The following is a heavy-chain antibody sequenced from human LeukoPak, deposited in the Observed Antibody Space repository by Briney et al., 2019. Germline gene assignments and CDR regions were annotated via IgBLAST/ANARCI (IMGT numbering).Heavy chain of an antibody. Sequence: SETLSLTCTVSGVSISSDSYFWGWMRQPPGKGLEWIGSIHYRGTTYYNPSLKSRVSMSVDRSKNQFSLKLTSVTTEDTAFYYCARQSRDGTDYWGQGTLVTVSS. V-gene: IGHV4-39*01. CDR2: IHYRGTT. CDR1: GVSISSDSYF. J-gene: IGHJ4*02. D-gene: IGHD5-24*01. CDR3: ARQSRDGTDY.